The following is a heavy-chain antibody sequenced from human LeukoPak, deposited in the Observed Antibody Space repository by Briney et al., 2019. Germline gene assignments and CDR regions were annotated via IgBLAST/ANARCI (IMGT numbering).Heavy chain of an antibody. D-gene: IGHD3-3*01. J-gene: IGHJ5*02. CDR2: INHSGST. Sequence: PSETLSLTCAVYGGSFSGYYWSWIRQPPGKGLEWIGEINHSGSTNYNPSLKSRVTISVDTSKNQFSLKLSSVTAADTAVYYRARIRSGYFPRYNWFDPWGQGTLVTVSS. CDR3: ARIRSGYFPRYNWFDP. CDR1: GGSFSGYY. V-gene: IGHV4-34*01.